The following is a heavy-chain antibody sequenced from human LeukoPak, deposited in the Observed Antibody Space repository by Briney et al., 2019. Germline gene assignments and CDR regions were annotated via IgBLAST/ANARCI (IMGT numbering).Heavy chain of an antibody. V-gene: IGHV3-74*01. CDR2: IDHDGSGT. D-gene: IGHD5-18*01. CDR1: GLTFKDYW. Sequence: QPGGSLRLSCAASGLTFKDYWMHWVRQAPGTGLVWVSRIDHDGSGTSYADSVKGRFTVSRDNAKSTLYLQMNTLRAEDTAVYYCVRDLPQTGYSYDYWGQGTLVTVSS. CDR3: VRDLPQTGYSYDY. J-gene: IGHJ4*02.